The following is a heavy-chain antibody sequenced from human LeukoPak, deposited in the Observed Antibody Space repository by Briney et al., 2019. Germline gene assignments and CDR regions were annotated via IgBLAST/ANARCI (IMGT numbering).Heavy chain of an antibody. D-gene: IGHD3-22*01. CDR1: GFTFSTYS. CDR2: ISGSSIYI. J-gene: IGHJ4*02. V-gene: IGHV3-21*01. Sequence: GGSLRLSCAASGFTFSTYSMNWVRQAPGEGLEWVSSISGSSIYIYYADSVKGRFTISRDNAKNSLYLQLNSLRAEDTAVYYCARDAPYYDGSGYYYDYWGQGTLVTVSS. CDR3: ARDAPYYDGSGYYYDY.